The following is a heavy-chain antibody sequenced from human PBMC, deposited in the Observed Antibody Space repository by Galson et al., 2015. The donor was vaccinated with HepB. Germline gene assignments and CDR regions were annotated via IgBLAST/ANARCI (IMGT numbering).Heavy chain of an antibody. D-gene: IGHD3-22*01. CDR3: ARSTRGDSSGYSVLYYYYGMDV. CDR1: GGTFSSYA. V-gene: IGHV1-69*13. Sequence: SVKVSCKASGGTFSSYAISWVRQAPGQGLEWMGGIIPIFGTANYAQKFQGRVTITADESTSTAYMELSSLRSEDTAVYYCARSTRGDSSGYSVLYYYYGMDVWGQGTTVTVSS. J-gene: IGHJ6*02. CDR2: IIPIFGTA.